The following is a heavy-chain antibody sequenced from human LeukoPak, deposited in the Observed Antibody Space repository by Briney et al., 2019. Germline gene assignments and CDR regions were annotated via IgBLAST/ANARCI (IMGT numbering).Heavy chain of an antibody. Sequence: ASVKVSCKASGYTFTNYGISWVRQAPGQGLEWMGWISAYNGNTNYAQKLQGRVTMATDTSTSTAYMELRSLRSDDTAVYYCARGSVGATNPHYYYYMDVWGKGTTVTVSS. CDR1: GYTFTNYG. D-gene: IGHD1-26*01. J-gene: IGHJ6*03. V-gene: IGHV1-18*01. CDR2: ISAYNGNT. CDR3: ARGSVGATNPHYYYYMDV.